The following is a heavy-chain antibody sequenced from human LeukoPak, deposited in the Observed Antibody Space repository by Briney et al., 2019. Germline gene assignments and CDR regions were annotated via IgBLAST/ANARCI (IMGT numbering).Heavy chain of an antibody. CDR2: IYYSGST. D-gene: IGHD3-22*01. V-gene: IGHV4-30-4*01. CDR1: GGSISSGDYY. J-gene: IGHJ4*02. Sequence: SETLSLTCTVSGGSISSGDYYWSWIRQPPGKGLEWIGYIYYSGSTYYNPSLKSRVTISVDTSKNQFSPKLSSVTAADTAVYYCARGGRHYYDSSGCIDYWGQGTLVTVSS. CDR3: ARGGRHYYDSSGCIDY.